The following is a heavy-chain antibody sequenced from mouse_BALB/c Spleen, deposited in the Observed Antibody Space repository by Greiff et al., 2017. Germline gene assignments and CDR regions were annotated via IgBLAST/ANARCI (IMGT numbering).Heavy chain of an antibody. D-gene: IGHD2-4*01. CDR2: INPYNGAT. CDR3: ARSPYDSSMDY. J-gene: IGHJ4*01. CDR1: GYSFTGYY. V-gene: IGHV1-31*01. Sequence: EVQLQESGPELVKPGASVKISCKASGYSFTGYYMHWVKQSHVKSLEWIGRINPYNGATSYNQNFKDKASLTVDKSSSTAYMELHSLTSEDSAVYYCARSPYDSSMDYWGQGTSVTVSA.